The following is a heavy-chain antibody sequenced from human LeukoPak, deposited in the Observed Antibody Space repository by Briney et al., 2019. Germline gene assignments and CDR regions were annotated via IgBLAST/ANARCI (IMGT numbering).Heavy chain of an antibody. CDR1: GFTFSSYA. D-gene: IGHD3-10*01. CDR2: ISGSGGST. CDR3: AKDYGSGSYFDY. Sequence: GGSLRLSCAASGFTFSSYAMSWVRQAPGKGLEWVSAISGSGGSTYYADSVKGRFTISRDNPKNTLYLQMNSLRAEDTTVYYCAKDYGSGSYFDYWGQGTLVTVSS. V-gene: IGHV3-23*01. J-gene: IGHJ4*02.